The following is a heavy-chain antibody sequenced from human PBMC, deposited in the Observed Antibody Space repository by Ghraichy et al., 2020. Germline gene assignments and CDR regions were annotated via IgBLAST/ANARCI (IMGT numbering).Heavy chain of an antibody. D-gene: IGHD1-26*01. CDR1: GGSISSSNW. CDR2: IYHSGST. CDR3: ARDIAGELQAFDI. Sequence: SETLSLTCAVSGGSISSSNWWSWVRQPPGKGLEWIGEIYHSGSTNYNPSLKSRVTISVDKSKNQFSLKLSSVTAADTAVYYCARDIAGELQAFDIWGQGTMVTVSS. J-gene: IGHJ3*02. V-gene: IGHV4-4*02.